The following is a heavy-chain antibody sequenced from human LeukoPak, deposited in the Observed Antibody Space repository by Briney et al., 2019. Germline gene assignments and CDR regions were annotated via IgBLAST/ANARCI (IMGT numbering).Heavy chain of an antibody. J-gene: IGHJ5*02. Sequence: PSGTLSLTCAVSGGSISSSNWWSWVRQPPGKGLEWLGEIYHSGNTNYNPSLKSRVTLSVDKSKNQFSLKLTSVTAADTAVYYCARRESTAEGDWFDPWGQGTLVTVSS. V-gene: IGHV4-4*02. D-gene: IGHD2-2*01. CDR1: GGSISSSNW. CDR2: IYHSGNT. CDR3: ARRESTAEGDWFDP.